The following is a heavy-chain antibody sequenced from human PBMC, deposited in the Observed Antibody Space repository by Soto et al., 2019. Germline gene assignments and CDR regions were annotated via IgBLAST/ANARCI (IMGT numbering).Heavy chain of an antibody. CDR3: ARRAHYTVRAVAIQGFIDY. Sequence: ASVKVSCKASGYTFTSHYFHWVRQAPGQGLEWMGTINPSGGFTNYAQKFQGRVTMTSDTSTSTVYMEVSRLRSDDTAVYFCARRAHYTVRAVAIQGFIDYWGQGTLVTVSS. CDR1: GYTFTSHY. V-gene: IGHV1-46*01. J-gene: IGHJ4*02. D-gene: IGHD2-2*02. CDR2: INPSGGFT.